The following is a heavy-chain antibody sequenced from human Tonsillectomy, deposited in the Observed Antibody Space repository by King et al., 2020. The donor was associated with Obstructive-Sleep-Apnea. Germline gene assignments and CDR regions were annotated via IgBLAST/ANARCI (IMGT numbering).Heavy chain of an antibody. J-gene: IGHJ4*02. Sequence: VQLVESGGGVVQPGGSLRLSCAVSGFIFSTHEMYWVRQTPGKGLEWVAFISRDGSREYYADSVRGRFTISRDNFRNTLYLQMNSLRTEETAMYYCAKDLSGKYSFHYWGQGTLVTVSS. V-gene: IGHV3-30*14. CDR2: ISRDGSRE. D-gene: IGHD1-26*01. CDR1: GFIFSTHE. CDR3: AKDLSGKYSFHY.